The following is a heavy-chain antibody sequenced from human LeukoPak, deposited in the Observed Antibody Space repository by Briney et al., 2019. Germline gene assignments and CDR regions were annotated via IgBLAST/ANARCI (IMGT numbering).Heavy chain of an antibody. J-gene: IGHJ6*03. Sequence: KPSETLSLTCTVSGGSISNYYWSWIRQPPGKGLVWIGYIYYSGSTNYNPSLKSRVTISVDTSKNQFSLMLSSVTAADTAVYYCARDFWSGYYADYYYYMDVWGKGTTVTVSS. V-gene: IGHV4-59*01. CDR3: ARDFWSGYYADYYYYMDV. CDR1: GGSISNYY. CDR2: IYYSGST. D-gene: IGHD3-3*01.